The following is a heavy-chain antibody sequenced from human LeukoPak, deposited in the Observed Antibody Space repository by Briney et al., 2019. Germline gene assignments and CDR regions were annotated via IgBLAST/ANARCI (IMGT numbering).Heavy chain of an antibody. D-gene: IGHD3-9*01. CDR3: ARIKSYHILTGYYKPPDY. CDR1: GYTFTSYA. Sequence: ASVKVSCKAPGYTFTSYAMHWVRQAPGQRLEWMGWINAGNGNTKYSQKFQGRVTITRDTSASTAYMELSSLRSEDTAVYYCARIKSYHILTGYYKPPDYWGQGTLVTVSS. V-gene: IGHV1-3*01. CDR2: INAGNGNT. J-gene: IGHJ4*02.